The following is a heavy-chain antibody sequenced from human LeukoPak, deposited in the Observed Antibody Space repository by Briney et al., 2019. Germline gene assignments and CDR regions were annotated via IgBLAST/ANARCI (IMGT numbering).Heavy chain of an antibody. CDR1: GGSISSYY. CDR2: IYYSGST. V-gene: IGHV4-59*01. Sequence: KSSETLSLTCTVSGGSISSYYWSWIRQPPGKGLEWIGYIYYSGSTNYNPSLKSRVTISVDTSKNQFSLKLSSVTAADTAVYYCARVLSGVDAFDIWGQGTTVTVSS. J-gene: IGHJ3*02. D-gene: IGHD2-15*01. CDR3: ARVLSGVDAFDI.